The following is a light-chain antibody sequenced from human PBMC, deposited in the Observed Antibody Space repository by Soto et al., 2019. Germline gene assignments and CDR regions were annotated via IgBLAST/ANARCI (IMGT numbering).Light chain of an antibody. J-gene: IGKJ1*01. CDR1: QSVLSSSNNKNY. CDR2: WAS. V-gene: IGKV4-1*01. CDR3: QQYYSTPWT. Sequence: VVTKSPDSLTVSLGERATINCKSSQSVLSSSNNKNYLAWYQQKPGQPPKLIIHWASTRDSGVPDRFSGSGSGTDFTLTISRLQAEDVAVYYCQQYYSTPWTFGQGTKVEIK.